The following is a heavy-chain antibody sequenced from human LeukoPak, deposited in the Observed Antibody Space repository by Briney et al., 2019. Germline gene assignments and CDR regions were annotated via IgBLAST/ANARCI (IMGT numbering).Heavy chain of an antibody. J-gene: IGHJ6*03. CDR2: IGGSGGST. CDR1: GFTFSSYA. CDR3: ATDSGSTRSYYYYYYMDV. Sequence: GALRLSCAASGFTFSSYAMSWVRQAPGKGLEWVSAIGGSGGSTYYADSVKGRFTISRDNSKNTLYLQMNSLRAEDTAVYYCATDSGSTRSYYYYYYMDVWGKGTTVTVSS. D-gene: IGHD1-26*01. V-gene: IGHV3-23*01.